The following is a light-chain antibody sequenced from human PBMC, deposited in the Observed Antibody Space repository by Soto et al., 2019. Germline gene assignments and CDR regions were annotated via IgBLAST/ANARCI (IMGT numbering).Light chain of an antibody. CDR3: SSYTSVSTYV. CDR2: EVS. V-gene: IGLV2-14*01. J-gene: IGLJ1*01. CDR1: SSDIAGFNY. Sequence: QSGLTQPASVSGSPGQSITISCAATSSDIAGFNYVSWFQQHPGKDPKLIIYEVSHRPSGVSNRFSGSKSGKTASLTISGLQAEDEAEYYCSSYTSVSTYVFGTGTKLTVL.